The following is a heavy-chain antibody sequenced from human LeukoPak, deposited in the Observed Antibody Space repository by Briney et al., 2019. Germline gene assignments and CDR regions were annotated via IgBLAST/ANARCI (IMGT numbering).Heavy chain of an antibody. J-gene: IGHJ2*01. V-gene: IGHV3-48*03. CDR1: GFTFSSYE. CDR2: ISSSGSTI. CDR3: ASSCWCFDL. Sequence: GGSLRLSCAASGFTFSSYEMNWVRQAPGRGLEWVSYISSSGSTIYYADSVKGRFTISRDNAKDSLYLQMNSLRAEDTAVYYCASSCWCFDLWGRGTLVTVSS.